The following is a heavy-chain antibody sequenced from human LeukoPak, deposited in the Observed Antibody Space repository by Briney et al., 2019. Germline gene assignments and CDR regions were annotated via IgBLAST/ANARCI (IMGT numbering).Heavy chain of an antibody. V-gene: IGHV1-2*02. CDR3: AREPLTFGGVIVPLGHFDY. Sequence: EASVKVSCKASAYTFSGYYIHWVRQAPGQGLEWMGWINFNSGGKIFAEKFQDRVTMARDTSISTAYMELSRLRSDDTAVYYCAREPLTFGGVIVPLGHFDYWGQGTLVTVSS. D-gene: IGHD3-16*02. J-gene: IGHJ4*02. CDR1: AYTFSGYY. CDR2: INFNSGGK.